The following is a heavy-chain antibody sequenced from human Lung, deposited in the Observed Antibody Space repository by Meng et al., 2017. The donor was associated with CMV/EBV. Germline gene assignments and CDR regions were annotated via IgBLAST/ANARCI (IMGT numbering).Heavy chain of an antibody. CDR3: ASPPAEFLMDR. V-gene: IGHV3-11*04. J-gene: IGHJ4*02. Sequence: GGSXRLXCAASGFTFSDYYMSWIRQAPGKGLEWVSYISSSGSTIYYADSVKGRFTISRDNAKNSLYLQMNSLRAEDTAVYYCASPPAEFLMDRRGQGPLVTVSS. CDR2: ISSSGSTI. D-gene: IGHD3-3*01. CDR1: GFTFSDYY.